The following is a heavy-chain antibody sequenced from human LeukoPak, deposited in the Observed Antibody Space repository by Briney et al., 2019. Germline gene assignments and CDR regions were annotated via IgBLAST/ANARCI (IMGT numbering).Heavy chain of an antibody. CDR3: ARLRYCGGDCYNSGFDY. Sequence: GESLKISFKGSGSRFTSYWIGWVRPMPGKGLEWMGIIYPGDSDTRYSPSFQGQVTISADKSISTAYLQWSSLKASDTAMYYCARLRYCGGDCYNSGFDYWGQGTLVTVSS. J-gene: IGHJ4*02. V-gene: IGHV5-51*01. CDR2: IYPGDSDT. D-gene: IGHD2-21*02. CDR1: GSRFTSYW.